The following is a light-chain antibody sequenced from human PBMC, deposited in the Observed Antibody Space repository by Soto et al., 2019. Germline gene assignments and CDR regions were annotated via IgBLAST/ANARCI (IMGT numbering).Light chain of an antibody. CDR2: DVS. V-gene: IGLV2-14*01. CDR3: VSYTTTSTLVV. CDR1: SSDVSGYTY. J-gene: IGLJ3*02. Sequence: QSVLRQPASMSGSPGQSITISCTGISSDVSGYTYVSWYQQHPGKAPKLMISDVSNRPSGVSNRFSASKSGNTASLTISGLQAEDEADYYCVSYTTTSTLVVFGGGTKLTVL.